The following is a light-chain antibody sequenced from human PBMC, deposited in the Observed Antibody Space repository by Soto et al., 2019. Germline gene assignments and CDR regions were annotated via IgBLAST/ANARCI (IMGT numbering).Light chain of an antibody. Sequence: EIVMTQSPAILSVSPGERATLSCRASRTVTTNVAWYQQKPGQAPRLLIYVASTRATGIPGRFSGSGSGTEFTLTISSLQSEDFAVYYCQQYENWPPYTFGQGTKLEIK. CDR1: RTVTTN. V-gene: IGKV3-15*01. J-gene: IGKJ2*01. CDR3: QQYENWPPYT. CDR2: VAS.